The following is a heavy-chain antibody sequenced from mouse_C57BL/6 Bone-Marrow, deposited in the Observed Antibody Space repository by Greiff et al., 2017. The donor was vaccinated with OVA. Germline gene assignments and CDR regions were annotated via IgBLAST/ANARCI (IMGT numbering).Heavy chain of an antibody. Sequence: EVQLQESGPGLVKPSQTLSLTCSVTGYSITSDYWNWIRKFPGNKLEYMGYISYSGSTYYNPSLKSRISITRDTSKNQYYLQMNTAATEDTATYDCARSTGKDCWYFDVWGTGTTVTVSS. CDR3: ARSTGKDCWYFDV. CDR2: ISYSGST. J-gene: IGHJ1*03. CDR1: GYSITSDY. D-gene: IGHD3-2*01. V-gene: IGHV3-8*01.